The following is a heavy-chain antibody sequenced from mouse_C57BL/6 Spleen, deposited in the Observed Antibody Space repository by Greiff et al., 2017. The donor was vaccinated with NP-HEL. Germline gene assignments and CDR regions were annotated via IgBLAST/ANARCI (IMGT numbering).Heavy chain of an antibody. CDR2: IDPSDSYT. D-gene: IGHD2-4*01. J-gene: IGHJ2*01. CDR1: GYTFTSYW. V-gene: IGHV1-59*01. CDR3: ARLYYDYPY. Sequence: QVHVKQPGAELVRPGTSVKLSCKASGYTFTSYWMHWVKQRPGQGLEWIGVIDPSDSYTNYNQKFKGKATLTVDTSSSTAYMQLSSLTSEDSAVYYCARLYYDYPYWGQGTTLTVSS.